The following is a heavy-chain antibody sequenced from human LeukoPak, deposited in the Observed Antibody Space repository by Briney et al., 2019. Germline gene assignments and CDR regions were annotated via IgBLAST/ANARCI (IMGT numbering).Heavy chain of an antibody. CDR2: IWYDGSNK. CDR1: GFTFSNYG. D-gene: IGHD4-17*01. V-gene: IGHV3-33*01. Sequence: PGRSLRLSCAASGFTFSNYGMHWVRQAPGKGLEWVAVIWYDGSNKYYADSVKGRFTISRVNSKNTLYLQMNSLRAEDTAVYYCAREHFDYGDVNFAYWGQGTLVTVSS. J-gene: IGHJ4*02. CDR3: AREHFDYGDVNFAY.